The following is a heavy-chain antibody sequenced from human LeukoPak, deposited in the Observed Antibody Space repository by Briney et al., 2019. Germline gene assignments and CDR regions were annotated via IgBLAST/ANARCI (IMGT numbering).Heavy chain of an antibody. CDR3: ARASWGSGGDY. CDR2: TNPNSGGT. J-gene: IGHJ4*02. Sequence: ASVKVSCKASGYTFTGYYMHWVRQAPGQGLEWMGRTNPNSGGTNYAQKFQGRVTMTRDTSISTAYMELSRLRSDDTAVYYCARASWGSGGDYWGQGTLVTVSS. D-gene: IGHD7-27*01. CDR1: GYTFTGYY. V-gene: IGHV1-2*06.